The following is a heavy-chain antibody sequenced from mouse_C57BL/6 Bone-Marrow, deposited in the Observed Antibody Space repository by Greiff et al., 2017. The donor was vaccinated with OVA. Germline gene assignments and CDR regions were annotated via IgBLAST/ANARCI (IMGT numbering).Heavy chain of an antibody. J-gene: IGHJ3*01. V-gene: IGHV5-4*03. CDR1: GFTFSSYA. CDR2: ISDGGSYT. D-gene: IGHD2-3*01. Sequence: EVMLVESGGGLVKPGGSLKLSCAASGFTFSSYAMSWVRQTPEKRLEWVATISDGGSYTYYPDNVKGRFTISRDNAKNNLYLQMSHLKSEDTAMYYGARDRWLLLWFAYWGQGTLVTVSA. CDR3: ARDRWLLLWFAY.